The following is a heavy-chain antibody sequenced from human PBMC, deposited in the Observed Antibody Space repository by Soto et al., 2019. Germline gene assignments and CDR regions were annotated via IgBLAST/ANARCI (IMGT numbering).Heavy chain of an antibody. D-gene: IGHD2-15*01. J-gene: IGHJ6*02. CDR1: GFTFSSYG. CDR2: ISYDGSNK. Sequence: QVQLVESGGGVVQPGRSLRLSCAASGFTFSSYGMHWVRQAPGKGLEWVAVISYDGSNKYYADSVKGRFTISRDNSKNTLYLQMNGLRAEDTAVYYCAKGGGYCSGGSCCYWPYYYGMDVWGQGTTVTVSS. V-gene: IGHV3-30*18. CDR3: AKGGGYCSGGSCCYWPYYYGMDV.